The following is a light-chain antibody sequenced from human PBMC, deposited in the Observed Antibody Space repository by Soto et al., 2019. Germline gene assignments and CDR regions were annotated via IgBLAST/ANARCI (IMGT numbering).Light chain of an antibody. V-gene: IGKV3-20*01. CDR2: GAS. Sequence: EIVLTQSPGTLSLSPGERATLSCSASQSVSSSDLAWYQQKPGQAPRLLIYGASSRATGIPDRFSGSGSGTDFTLTISGLEPEDFAVYYCQQYCSSPMYTFGQGTKLEIK. CDR3: QQYCSSPMYT. CDR1: QSVSSSD. J-gene: IGKJ2*01.